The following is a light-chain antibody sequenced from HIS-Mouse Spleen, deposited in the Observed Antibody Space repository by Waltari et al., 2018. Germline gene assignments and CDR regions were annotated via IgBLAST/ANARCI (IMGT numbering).Light chain of an antibody. V-gene: IGLV2-8*01. Sequence: QSALTQPPSASVSPGQSVTISCTGTSSDVGGYNYVSWYQQHPGKAPKRMIYEVSKRPSGVPARFTGSRSGNTASLTVCGLQAEDEADYYCSSYAGSNNLVFGGGTKLTVL. CDR2: EVS. J-gene: IGLJ2*01. CDR1: SSDVGGYNY. CDR3: SSYAGSNNLV.